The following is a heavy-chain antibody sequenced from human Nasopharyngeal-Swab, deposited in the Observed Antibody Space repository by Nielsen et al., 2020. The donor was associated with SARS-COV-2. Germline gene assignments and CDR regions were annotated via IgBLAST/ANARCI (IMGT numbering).Heavy chain of an antibody. CDR3: AGGDIVVVPAKGNWFDP. J-gene: IGHJ5*02. Sequence: ASVKVSCKASGYTFTSYYMHWVRQAPAQGLEWMGIINPSGGSTSYAQKFQGRVTMTRDTSTSTVYMELSSLRSEDTAVYYCAGGDIVVVPAKGNWFDPWGQGTLVTVSS. D-gene: IGHD2-2*01. CDR1: GYTFTSYY. CDR2: INPSGGST. V-gene: IGHV1-46*01.